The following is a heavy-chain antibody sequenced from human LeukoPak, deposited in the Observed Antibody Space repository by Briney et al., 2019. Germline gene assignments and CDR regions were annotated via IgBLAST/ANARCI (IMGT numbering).Heavy chain of an antibody. V-gene: IGHV4-34*01. Sequence: PSETLSLTCAVYGGSFSGYYWSWIRQPPGKGLEWIGEINHSGSTNYNPSLKSRVTILVDTSKNQFSLKLSSVTAADTAVYYCARRFLGDHPAKFDYWGQGTLVTVSS. J-gene: IGHJ4*02. CDR3: ARRFLGDHPAKFDY. CDR1: GGSFSGYY. CDR2: INHSGST. D-gene: IGHD3-10*01.